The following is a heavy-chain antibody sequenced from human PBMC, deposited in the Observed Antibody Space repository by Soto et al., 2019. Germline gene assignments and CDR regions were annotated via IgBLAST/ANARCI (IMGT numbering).Heavy chain of an antibody. CDR1: GFPFSSYA. J-gene: IGHJ4*02. CDR3: AKPRYCSSTSCYYYFDY. V-gene: IGHV3-23*01. D-gene: IGHD2-2*01. CDR2: IRGSGGST. Sequence: GGSLRLSCAASGFPFSSYAMSWVRPAPGKGLEWVSAIRGSGGSTYYADSVTGRFTISRDNSKNTLYLRMNSLRAEDTAVYYCAKPRYCSSTSCYYYFDYWGQGTRVTVSS.